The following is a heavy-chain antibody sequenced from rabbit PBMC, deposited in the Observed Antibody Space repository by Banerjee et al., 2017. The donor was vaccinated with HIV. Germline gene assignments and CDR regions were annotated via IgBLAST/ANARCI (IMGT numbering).Heavy chain of an antibody. V-gene: IGHV1S47*01. D-gene: IGHD8-1*01. CDR3: ARDAGRGPYIDGAFDL. CDR2: IEPIFGNT. Sequence: QEQLVESGGGLVQPGGSLKLSCTASGFDFSNYGVTWVRQAPGKGLEWIGYIEPIFGNTYYASWVNGRFTISSHNAQNTLYLQLSSLTAADTATFFCARDAGRGPYIDGAFDLWGPGTLVTVS. J-gene: IGHJ4*01. CDR1: GFDFSNYG.